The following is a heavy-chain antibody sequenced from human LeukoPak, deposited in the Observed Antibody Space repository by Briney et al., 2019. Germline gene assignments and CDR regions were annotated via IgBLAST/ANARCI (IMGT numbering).Heavy chain of an antibody. V-gene: IGHV4-59*01. CDR3: ARDLLLRSSQRFDP. D-gene: IGHD3-22*01. Sequence: TSETLSLTCTVSGGSISSYYWSWIRQPPGKGLEWIGYIYYSGSTNYNPSLKSRVTISVDTSKNQFSLKLSSVTAADTAVYYCARDLLLRSSQRFDPWGQGTLVTVSS. J-gene: IGHJ5*02. CDR1: GGSISSYY. CDR2: IYYSGST.